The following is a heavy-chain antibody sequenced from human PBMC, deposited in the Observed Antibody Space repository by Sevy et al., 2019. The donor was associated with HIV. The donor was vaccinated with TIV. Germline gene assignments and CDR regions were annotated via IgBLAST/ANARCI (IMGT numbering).Heavy chain of an antibody. CDR2: IKQEGSEK. J-gene: IGHJ3*02. V-gene: IGHV3-7*01. D-gene: IGHD3-3*01. Sequence: GESLKISCAASGFTFSSHWMTWVRQAPGKGLEWVANIKQEGSEKYYVDSVKGRFTISRDNAKNSLYLQINSLRAEDTAVYRCARDNGGYYKADTFDIWGQGTVVTVSS. CDR1: GFTFSSHW. CDR3: ARDNGGYYKADTFDI.